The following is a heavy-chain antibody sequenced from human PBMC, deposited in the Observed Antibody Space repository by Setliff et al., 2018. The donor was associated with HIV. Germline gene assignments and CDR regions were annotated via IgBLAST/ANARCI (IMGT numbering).Heavy chain of an antibody. CDR3: ARRSLEYYYDSSATGAFDI. CDR1: GGSISSYY. J-gene: IGHJ3*02. V-gene: IGHV4-59*01. Sequence: SETLSLTCTVSGGSISSYYWSWIRQPPGKGLEWIGYIYYSGSTNYNPSLKSRVTMSVDTSKNQFSLKLSSVTAADTAVYYCARRSLEYYYDSSATGAFDIWGQGTMVTVSS. CDR2: IYYSGST. D-gene: IGHD3-22*01.